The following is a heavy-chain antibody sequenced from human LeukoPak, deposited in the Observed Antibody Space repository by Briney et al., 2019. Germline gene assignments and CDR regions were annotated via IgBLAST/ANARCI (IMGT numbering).Heavy chain of an antibody. Sequence: GRSLRLSCAASGFTFDDYAMHWVRQAPGKGLEWVSGISWNSGSIGYADSVKGRFTISRDNAKNSLYLHMNSLRAEDTALYYCAKGGGYYDSSGEGIHDAFDIWGQGTMVTVSS. CDR2: ISWNSGSI. D-gene: IGHD3-22*01. V-gene: IGHV3-9*01. J-gene: IGHJ3*02. CDR3: AKGGGYYDSSGEGIHDAFDI. CDR1: GFTFDDYA.